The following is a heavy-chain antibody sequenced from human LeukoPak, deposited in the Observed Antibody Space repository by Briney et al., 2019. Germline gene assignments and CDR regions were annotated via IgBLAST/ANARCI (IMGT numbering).Heavy chain of an antibody. CDR2: FDPEDGET. CDR3: ATDGVNWNSAYFDY. V-gene: IGHV1-24*01. CDR1: GYTLTELY. J-gene: IGHJ4*02. Sequence: ASVKVSCKVSGYTLTELYMHWVRQAPGKGLEWMGGFDPEDGETIYAQKFQGRVTMTEDTSTDTAYMELSSLRSEDTAVYYCATDGVNWNSAYFDYWGQGTLVTVSS. D-gene: IGHD1/OR15-1a*01.